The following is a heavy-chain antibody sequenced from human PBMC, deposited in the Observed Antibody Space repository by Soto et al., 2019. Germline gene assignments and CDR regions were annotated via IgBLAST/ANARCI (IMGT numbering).Heavy chain of an antibody. V-gene: IGHV4-61*01. D-gene: IGHD3-16*01. Sequence: ETLSLTCTVSGGSVSSGSYYWSWIRQPPGKGLEWIGYIYYSGSTNYNPSLKSRVTISVDTSKNQFSLKLSSVTAADTAVYYCARVVWGSVDYWGQGTLVTVSS. CDR1: GGSVSSGSYY. CDR3: ARVVWGSVDY. J-gene: IGHJ4*02. CDR2: IYYSGST.